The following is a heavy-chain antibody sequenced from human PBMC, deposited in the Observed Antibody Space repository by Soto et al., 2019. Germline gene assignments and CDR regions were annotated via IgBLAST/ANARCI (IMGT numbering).Heavy chain of an antibody. CDR2: MSLDGNSR. CDR3: TRGRSVIANNDFEH. J-gene: IGHJ4*02. V-gene: IGHV3-30-3*01. Sequence: QVQLVESGGGVVQPGTSLRLSCAASGFAVSSYSVHWVRQAPGKGLEWVAAMSLDGNSRYFADSVKGRFTISRDTSKNTWSLQMNSLGPEDSAVYYCTRGRSVIANNDFEHWGQGTQATVSS. D-gene: IGHD2-21*01. CDR1: GFAVSSYS.